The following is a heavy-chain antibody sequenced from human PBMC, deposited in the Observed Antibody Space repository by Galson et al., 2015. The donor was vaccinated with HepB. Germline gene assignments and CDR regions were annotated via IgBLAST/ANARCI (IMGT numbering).Heavy chain of an antibody. CDR3: AKVRAVTTPPYWYFDL. CDR1: GFTFSSYA. J-gene: IGHJ2*01. D-gene: IGHD4-17*01. V-gene: IGHV3-23*01. CDR2: ISGSGGST. Sequence: LRLSCAASGFTFSSYAMSWVRQAPGKGLEWVSAISGSGGSTYYADSVKGRFTISRDNSKNTLYLQMNSLRAEDTAVYYCAKVRAVTTPPYWYFDLWGRGTLVTVSS.